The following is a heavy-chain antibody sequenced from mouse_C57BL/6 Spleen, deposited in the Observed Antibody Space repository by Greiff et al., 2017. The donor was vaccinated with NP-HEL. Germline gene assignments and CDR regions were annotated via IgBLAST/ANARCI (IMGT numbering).Heavy chain of an antibody. D-gene: IGHD1-1*01. Sequence: QVQLQQSGAELVRPGTSVKLSCKASGYTFTSYWMHWVKQRPGQGLEWIGVIDPSDSYTNYNQKFKGKATLTVDTSSSTAYMQLSSLTSEDSAVYYCARNYGSSSYAMDYWGQGTSVTVSS. V-gene: IGHV1-59*01. CDR2: IDPSDSYT. CDR1: GYTFTSYW. CDR3: ARNYGSSSYAMDY. J-gene: IGHJ4*01.